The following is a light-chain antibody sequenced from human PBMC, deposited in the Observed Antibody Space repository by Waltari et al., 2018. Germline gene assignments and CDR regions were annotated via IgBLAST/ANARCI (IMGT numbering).Light chain of an antibody. CDR3: SSYTKSTTQV. CDR1: NSYIGSYTF. Sequence: QSALTQPASVSGSPGQSITIPCPGTNSYIGSYTFVSWYQQHPNKVPKLVLYEVSNRPSGVSNSFSASKSGNTAFLTISGLQAEDEAEYYCSSYTKSTTQVFGTGTKVTVL. V-gene: IGLV2-14*01. J-gene: IGLJ1*01. CDR2: EVS.